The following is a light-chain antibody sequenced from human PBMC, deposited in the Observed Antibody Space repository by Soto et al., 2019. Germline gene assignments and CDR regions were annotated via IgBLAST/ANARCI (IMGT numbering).Light chain of an antibody. CDR3: QVWDSSSAPPV. CDR1: NIGSNS. CDR2: DDS. J-gene: IGLJ1*01. Sequence: SYELTQPPSVSVAPGQTARVSCGGNNIGSNSVHWYQQKPGQAPVLVLYDDSDRPSGIPERFSGSNSGNTATLTISRVEAGDEADYYRQVWDSSSAPPVFGTGTKVTVL. V-gene: IGLV3-21*02.